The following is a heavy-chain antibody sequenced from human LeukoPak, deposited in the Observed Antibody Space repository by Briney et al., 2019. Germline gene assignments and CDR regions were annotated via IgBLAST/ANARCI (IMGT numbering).Heavy chain of an antibody. CDR1: GYTFTDYY. V-gene: IGHV1-2*06. D-gene: IGHD3-3*01. J-gene: IGHJ6*02. CDR3: ARDELYNGYYSVKYHYNGMDV. CDR2: INAKSGDT. Sequence: ASVKVSCKASGYTFTDYYVHWVRQAPGQGLEWMGRINAKSGDTNAAQRFQGRVTMTRVTLITTAYLELSRLRSDDTAVYYCARDELYNGYYSVKYHYNGMDVWGQGTTVTVSS.